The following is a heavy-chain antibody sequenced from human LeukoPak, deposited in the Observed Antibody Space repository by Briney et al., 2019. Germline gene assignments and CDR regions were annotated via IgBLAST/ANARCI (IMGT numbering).Heavy chain of an antibody. CDR3: AREADSSGYQFDY. V-gene: IGHV4-59*01. Sequence: KTSETLSLTCTVSGGSISSYYWSWIRQPPGKGLEWIGYIYYSGSTNYNPSLKSRVTISVDTSKNQFSLKLSSVTAADTAVYYCAREADSSGYQFDYWGQGTLVTVSS. CDR1: GGSISSYY. D-gene: IGHD3-22*01. CDR2: IYYSGST. J-gene: IGHJ4*02.